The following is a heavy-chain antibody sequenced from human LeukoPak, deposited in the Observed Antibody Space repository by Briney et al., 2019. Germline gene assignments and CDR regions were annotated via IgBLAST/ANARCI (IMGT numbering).Heavy chain of an antibody. CDR3: ARHLFTERVVTLGFDRPLFDY. J-gene: IGHJ4*02. V-gene: IGHV4-39*01. Sequence: PSETLSLTCTVSGGSISSSSYYWGWIRQPPGKGLEWIGSIYYGGSTYYNPSLKSRVTISVDTSKNQFSLKLSSVTAADTAVYYCARHLFTERVVTLGFDRPLFDYWGQGTLVTVSS. CDR1: GGSISSSSYY. D-gene: IGHD2-15*01. CDR2: IYYGGST.